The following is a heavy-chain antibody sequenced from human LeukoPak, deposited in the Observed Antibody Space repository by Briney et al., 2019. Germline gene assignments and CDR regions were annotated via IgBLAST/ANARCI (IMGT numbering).Heavy chain of an antibody. D-gene: IGHD3-22*01. V-gene: IGHV3-23*01. CDR3: AKMAGSGYYYNFDY. Sequence: PGGSLRLSCAASGFTFSNCAMSWVRQAPGKGLEWVSAISTSGGSTYYADSVKGRFTISRDNSKNTLYLQMNSLRAEDTAVYYCAKMAGSGYYYNFDYWGQGTLVTVSS. CDR2: ISTSGGST. J-gene: IGHJ4*02. CDR1: GFTFSNCA.